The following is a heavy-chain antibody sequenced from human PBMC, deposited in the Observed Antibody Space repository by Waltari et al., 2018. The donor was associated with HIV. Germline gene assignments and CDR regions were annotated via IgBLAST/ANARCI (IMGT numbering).Heavy chain of an antibody. D-gene: IGHD3-9*01. CDR1: GGSMNTSDYY. CDR3: ARDSGLFMYDSRRAVLNWFDP. V-gene: IGHV4-39*07. J-gene: IGHJ5*02. CDR2: IHYNVRT. Sequence: QFKLQESGPRLRKPSETLSLTCTISGGSMNTSDYYWGWVRKPPGKGLEWIGNIHYNVRTFYNPSLQSRVTLSLDKSDNQFFLNFISVIAADTAVYYCARDSGLFMYDSRRAVLNWFDPWGQGLLVTVSS.